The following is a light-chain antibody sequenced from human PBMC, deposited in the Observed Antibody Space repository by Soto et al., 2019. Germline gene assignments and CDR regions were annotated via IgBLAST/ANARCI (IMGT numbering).Light chain of an antibody. J-gene: IGLJ2*01. Sequence: QSALTQPPSVSGSPGQSVTISCAGTSSDVGGFNYVSWYQQHPGTAPKLMIFDVTKRPSGVPNRFSGSKSANTASLTISGLQAEDEADYYYCSYAGTYTFVFGGGTKLTVL. V-gene: IGLV2-11*01. CDR3: CSYAGTYTFV. CDR2: DVT. CDR1: SSDVGGFNY.